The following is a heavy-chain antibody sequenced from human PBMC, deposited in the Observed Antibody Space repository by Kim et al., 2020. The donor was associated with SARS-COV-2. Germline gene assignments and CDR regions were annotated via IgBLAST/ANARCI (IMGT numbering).Heavy chain of an antibody. J-gene: IGHJ6*02. CDR1: GFTFSSYG. Sequence: GGSQRLSCAASGFTFSSYGMHWVRQAPGKGLEWVAVISYDGSNKYYADSVKGRFTISRDNSKNTLYLQMNSLRAEDTAVYYCAKDIGDYGGKGRHYYYYYGMDVWGQGTTVTVSS. CDR3: AKDIGDYGGKGRHYYYYYGMDV. V-gene: IGHV3-30*18. CDR2: ISYDGSNK. D-gene: IGHD4-17*01.